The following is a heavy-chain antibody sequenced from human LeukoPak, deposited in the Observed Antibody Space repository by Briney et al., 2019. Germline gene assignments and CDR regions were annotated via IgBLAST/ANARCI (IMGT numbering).Heavy chain of an antibody. CDR1: GGSISSYY. CDR2: IYYSGST. D-gene: IGHD3-22*01. CDR3: ARVRSGYYYDSSGYAFDY. J-gene: IGHJ4*02. Sequence: SETLSLTCTVSGGSISSYYWSWIRQPPGKGLEWIGYIYYSGSTNYNPSLKSRVTISVNTSKNQFSLKLSSVTAADTAVYYCARVRSGYYYDSSGYAFDYWGQGTLVTVSS. V-gene: IGHV4-59*01.